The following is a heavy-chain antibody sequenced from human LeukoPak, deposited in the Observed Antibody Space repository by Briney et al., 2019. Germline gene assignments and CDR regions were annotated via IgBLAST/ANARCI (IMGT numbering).Heavy chain of an antibody. CDR1: GGTSSSYA. V-gene: IGHV1-69*06. CDR2: IIPIFGTA. Sequence: GASVKVSCKASGGTSSSYAISWVRQAPGQGLEWMGGIIPIFGTANYAQKFQGRVTITADKSTSTAYMELSSLRSEDTAVYYCARDANYYDSSGYQQTDAFDIWGQGTMVTVSS. CDR3: ARDANYYDSSGYQQTDAFDI. D-gene: IGHD3-22*01. J-gene: IGHJ3*02.